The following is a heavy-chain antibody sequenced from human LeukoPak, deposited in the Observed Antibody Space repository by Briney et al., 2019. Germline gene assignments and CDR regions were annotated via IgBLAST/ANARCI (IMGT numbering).Heavy chain of an antibody. CDR2: MNPNRGNT. CDR3: ARSLISSIAAGYY. Sequence: ASVKVSCKASGYTFTSYDINWVRQATGQGLEWMGWMNPNRGNTGYAQKFQGRVTMTRNTSISTAYMELSSLRSEDTAVYYCARSLISSIAAGYYWGQGTLVTVSS. V-gene: IGHV1-8*01. CDR1: GYTFTSYD. J-gene: IGHJ4*02. D-gene: IGHD6-6*01.